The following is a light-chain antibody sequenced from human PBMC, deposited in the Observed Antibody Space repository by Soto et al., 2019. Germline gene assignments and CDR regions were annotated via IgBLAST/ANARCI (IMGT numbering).Light chain of an antibody. CDR1: QGIRSD. CDR2: GAS. J-gene: IGKJ5*01. V-gene: IGKV1-17*01. CDR3: LHQNDYPIN. Sequence: DIQMTQSPSSLSASVGDRVTITCRASQGIRSDLNWYQQKPGKAPQRLIYGASSLQSGVPPRFSGSGSGAEFTLTISSLQPEEFATYYCLHQNDYPINFGQGTRVE.